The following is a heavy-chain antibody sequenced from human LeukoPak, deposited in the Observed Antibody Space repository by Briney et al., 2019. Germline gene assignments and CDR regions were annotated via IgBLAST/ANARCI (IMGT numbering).Heavy chain of an antibody. J-gene: IGHJ5*02. CDR2: IHFSGDA. Sequence: PSETLSLTCTVSGDSISSYYWNWIRQPPGKGLEWIGHIHFSGDASYNPSLKSRVTISLDSAKNQFSLRLISVTAADTAVYYCARRVQMSSASATSNTWLDPWGQGTLVSVSP. CDR3: ARRVQMSSASATSNTWLDP. CDR1: GDSISSYY. D-gene: IGHD3-10*01. V-gene: IGHV4-59*01.